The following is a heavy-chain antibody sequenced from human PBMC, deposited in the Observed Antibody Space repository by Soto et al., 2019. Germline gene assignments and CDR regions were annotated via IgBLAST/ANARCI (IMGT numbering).Heavy chain of an antibody. D-gene: IGHD4-17*01. CDR3: ARDYGYAFDI. V-gene: IGHV4-34*01. CDR2: INHSGRT. CDR1: GGSFSGYY. J-gene: IGHJ3*02. Sequence: QVQLQQWGAGLLKPSETLSLTCAVYGGSFSGYYWSWIRQPPGKGLEWLGEINHSGRTNYNPSLKSRVTISVDTSKNQFSLKLSSVTAADTAVYYCARDYGYAFDIWGQGTMVTVSS.